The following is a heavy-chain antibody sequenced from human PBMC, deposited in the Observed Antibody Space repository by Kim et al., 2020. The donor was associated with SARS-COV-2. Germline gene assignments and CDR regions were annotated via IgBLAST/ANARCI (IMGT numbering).Heavy chain of an antibody. CDR3: AKDKAVAGKTPGPFDP. J-gene: IGHJ5*02. CDR1: GFTFSSYA. Sequence: GGSLRLSCAASGFTFSSYAMSWVRQAPGKGLEWVSAISGSGGSTYYADSVKGRFTISRDNSKNTLYLQMNSLRAEDTAVYYCAKDKAVAGKTPGPFDPWGQGTLVTVSS. CDR2: ISGSGGST. V-gene: IGHV3-23*01. D-gene: IGHD6-19*01.